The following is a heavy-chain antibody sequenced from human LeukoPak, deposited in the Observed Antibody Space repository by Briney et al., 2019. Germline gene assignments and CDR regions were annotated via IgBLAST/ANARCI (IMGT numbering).Heavy chain of an antibody. CDR3: AKDLSRYRCYDSGSYQGFDY. CDR1: GFTFTSYA. CDR2: ISGSAGTT. V-gene: IGHV3-23*01. Sequence: GGSLRLSCAASGFTFTSYAMSWVRLAPGKGLEWVSAISGSAGTTYYADSVKGRFTISRDNSKKMVSLQMNSLRAEDTAVYYCAKDLSRYRCYDSGSYQGFDYWGQGTLVTVSS. J-gene: IGHJ4*02. D-gene: IGHD3-10*01.